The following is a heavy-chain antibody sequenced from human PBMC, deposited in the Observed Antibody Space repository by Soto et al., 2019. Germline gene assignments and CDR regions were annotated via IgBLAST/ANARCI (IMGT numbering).Heavy chain of an antibody. Sequence: GGSLRLSCAASGFTFSSYGMHWVRQAPGKGLEWVAVIWYDGSNKYYADSVKGRFTISRDNSKNTLYLQMNSLRAEDTAVYYCARDFSGRYCSSTSCYRWDYYYYGMDVWGQGTTVTVSS. CDR1: GFTFSSYG. J-gene: IGHJ6*02. V-gene: IGHV3-33*01. CDR3: ARDFSGRYCSSTSCYRWDYYYYGMDV. CDR2: IWYDGSNK. D-gene: IGHD2-2*02.